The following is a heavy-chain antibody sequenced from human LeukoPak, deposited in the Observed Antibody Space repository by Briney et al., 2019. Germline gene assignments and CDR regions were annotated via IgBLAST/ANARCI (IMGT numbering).Heavy chain of an antibody. CDR3: AIGYSSGWYEVDY. CDR1: GGSFSGYY. V-gene: IGHV4-34*01. J-gene: IGHJ4*02. CDR2: INHSGST. D-gene: IGHD6-19*01. Sequence: SETLSLTCAVYGGSFSGYYWSWIRQPPGKGPEWIGEINHSGSTNYNPSLKSRVTISVDTSKNQFSLRLSSVTAADTAVYYCAIGYSSGWYEVDYWGQGTLVTVSS.